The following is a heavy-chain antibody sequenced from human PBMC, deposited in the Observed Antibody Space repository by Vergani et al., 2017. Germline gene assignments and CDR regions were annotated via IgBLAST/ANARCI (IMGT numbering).Heavy chain of an antibody. CDR2: IYSGGST. CDR1: GFTVSRNY. CDR3: ATHSAGSSSHYYYYYGMDV. D-gene: IGHD6-6*01. V-gene: IGHV3-53*04. Sequence: EVQLVESGGGLVQPGGSLRLSCAASGFTVSRNYMSWVRQAPGKGLEWVSVIYSGGSTYYADSVKGRFTISRHNSKNTLYLQMNSLRAEDTAVYYCATHSAGSSSHYYYYYGMDVWGQGTTVTVSS. J-gene: IGHJ6*02.